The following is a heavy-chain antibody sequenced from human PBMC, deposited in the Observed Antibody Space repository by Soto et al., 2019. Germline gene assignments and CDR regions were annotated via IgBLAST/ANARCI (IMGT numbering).Heavy chain of an antibody. CDR3: AKSLRSTYYYDMDV. V-gene: IGHV3-23*01. CDR1: GFTFSNYA. Sequence: EVQLLESGGDLVQPGGSLGLSCAASGFTFSNYATNWVRQAPGKGLEWVSVISAGGVYTYYADSVKGRFTISRDNSKSTLFLQMNSLRAEDTAVYYCAKSLRSTYYYDMDVWGQGTTVTVSS. CDR2: ISAGGVYT. J-gene: IGHJ6*02.